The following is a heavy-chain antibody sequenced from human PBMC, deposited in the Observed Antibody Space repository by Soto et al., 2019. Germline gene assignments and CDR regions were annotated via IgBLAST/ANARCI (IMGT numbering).Heavy chain of an antibody. Sequence: GGSLRLSCAASGFTFSNYAMSWVRQAPGKGLEWVSAISGSGGSTFYADSVKGRFTISRDDSKNTLYLQMNSLRAEDTAVYYCAKRNYYGSGSYYADNWFDPWGQGTLVTVSS. CDR1: GFTFSNYA. D-gene: IGHD3-10*01. CDR3: AKRNYYGSGSYYADNWFDP. CDR2: ISGSGGST. V-gene: IGHV3-23*01. J-gene: IGHJ5*02.